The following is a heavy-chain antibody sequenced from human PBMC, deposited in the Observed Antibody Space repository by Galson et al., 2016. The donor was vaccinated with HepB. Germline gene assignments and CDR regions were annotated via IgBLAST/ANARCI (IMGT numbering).Heavy chain of an antibody. D-gene: IGHD3-3*01. V-gene: IGHV1-69*13. CDR1: GGTFRSNSVGSYA. CDR2: IIPIFGKV. Sequence: SVKVSCKASGGTFRSNSVGSYAITWVRQAPGQGPEWMGEIIPIFGKVNLAQKLQGRVTISADDTANTAYMELRGLRPEDTAVYYCARGDIRIYGVVIKRDGMDVWGQGTTIIVSS. J-gene: IGHJ6*02. CDR3: ARGDIRIYGVVIKRDGMDV.